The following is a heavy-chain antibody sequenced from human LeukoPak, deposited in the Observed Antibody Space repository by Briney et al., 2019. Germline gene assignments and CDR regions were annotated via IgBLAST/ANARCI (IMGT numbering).Heavy chain of an antibody. CDR1: GFTFSNYG. Sequence: GGSLRLSCAASGFTFSNYGMYWVRQAPGKGLEWVAVIWSDGTNRLHADSVKGRFTISTDNSKNTLYLQMNSLTPEDTAVYYCVPAFKREAPPPGFDFWGQGTLVTVSS. D-gene: IGHD1-14*01. CDR3: VPAFKREAPPPGFDF. J-gene: IGHJ4*02. V-gene: IGHV3-30*02. CDR2: IWSDGTNR.